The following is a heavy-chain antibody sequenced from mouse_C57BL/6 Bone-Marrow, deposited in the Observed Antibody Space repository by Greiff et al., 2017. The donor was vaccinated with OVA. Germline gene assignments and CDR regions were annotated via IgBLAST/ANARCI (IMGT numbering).Heavy chain of an antibody. CDR1: GFNIKDDY. D-gene: IGHD1-1*01. V-gene: IGHV14-4*01. Sequence: EVQLQQSGAELVRPGASVKLSCTASGFNIKDDYMHWVKQRPEQGLEWIGWIDPENGDTEYASKFQGKATIKADPSSNTAYRQLSSLTSEDTAVYYCTTRYGSSPVYVDYWGQGTTLTVSS. CDR2: IDPENGDT. CDR3: TTRYGSSPVYVDY. J-gene: IGHJ2*01.